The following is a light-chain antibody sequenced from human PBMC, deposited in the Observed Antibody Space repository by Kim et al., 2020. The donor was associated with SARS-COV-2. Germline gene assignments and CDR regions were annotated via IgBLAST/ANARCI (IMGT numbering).Light chain of an antibody. V-gene: IGKV3-15*01. CDR2: GAS. CDR1: QSVSSN. Sequence: SPGEGANLSCRTSQSVSSNLAWYQQKPGRAPRLLIYGASTRANGIPARFSGSGSGTEFTLTISSLQSEDFAVYYCQQYNNWPPWTFGQGTKVDIK. CDR3: QQYNNWPPWT. J-gene: IGKJ1*01.